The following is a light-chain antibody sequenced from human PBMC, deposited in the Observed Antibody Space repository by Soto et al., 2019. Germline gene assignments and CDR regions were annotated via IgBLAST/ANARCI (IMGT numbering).Light chain of an antibody. CDR1: QSINNTY. J-gene: IGKJ1*01. CDR2: GAS. V-gene: IGKV3-20*01. Sequence: EILLTQSPGTLSLSPGERATLSCRASQSINNTYLAWYQQKRGQAPSLLIYGASSSATGIPDRFSGSGSGTDFTLTISRLEPEDFAVYYCQQYVGSPRTFGQGTKVEIK. CDR3: QQYVGSPRT.